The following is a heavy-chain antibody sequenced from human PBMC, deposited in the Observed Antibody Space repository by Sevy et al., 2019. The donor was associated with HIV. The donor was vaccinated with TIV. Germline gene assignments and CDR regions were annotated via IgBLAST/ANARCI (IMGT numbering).Heavy chain of an antibody. Sequence: SETLSLTCTVSGGSISSSSYYWGWIRQPPGKGLEWIGSIYYSGSTYYNPSIKSRVTISVDTSKNQFSLKLSSVTAADTAVYYCARPVNYYDSSGYFDAFDIWGPRTMVTVSS. CDR3: ARPVNYYDSSGYFDAFDI. CDR1: GGSISSSSYY. J-gene: IGHJ3*02. V-gene: IGHV4-39*01. D-gene: IGHD3-22*01. CDR2: IYYSGST.